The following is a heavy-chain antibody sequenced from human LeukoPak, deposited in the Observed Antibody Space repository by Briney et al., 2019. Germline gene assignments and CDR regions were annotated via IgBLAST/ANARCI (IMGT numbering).Heavy chain of an antibody. V-gene: IGHV3-7*01. CDR3: VREGGSGWYSGWFDP. J-gene: IGHJ5*02. CDR1: GFTFSNYW. D-gene: IGHD6-19*01. CDR2: IKKDGSEK. Sequence: GGSLRLSCAASGFTFSNYWMSWVRQAPGKGLEWVANIKKDGSEKKYVDSVKGRFTISRDNAENSLHLQMNSLRAEDTAVYYCVREGGSGWYSGWFDPWGQGTLVTVSP.